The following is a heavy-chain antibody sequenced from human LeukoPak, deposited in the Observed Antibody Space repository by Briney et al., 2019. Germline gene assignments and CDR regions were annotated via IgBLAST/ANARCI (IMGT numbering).Heavy chain of an antibody. V-gene: IGHV3-23*01. CDR2: ISGSGGST. CDR1: GFTFSSYA. D-gene: IGHD3-10*01. Sequence: GGSLRLSCAASGFTFSSYAMSWVRQAPGKGLEWVSAISGSGGSTYYADSVEGRFTISRDNSKNTLYLQMNSLRAEDTAVYYCAKVRVYPEYFDYWGQGTLVTVSS. J-gene: IGHJ4*02. CDR3: AKVRVYPEYFDY.